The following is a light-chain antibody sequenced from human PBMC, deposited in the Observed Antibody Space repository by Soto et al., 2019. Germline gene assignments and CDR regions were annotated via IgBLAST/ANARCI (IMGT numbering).Light chain of an antibody. CDR3: HQRQSWPRT. J-gene: IGKJ1*01. CDR2: QTS. Sequence: EIVLTQSPATLSSFPGERVTLSCRASQYINTRLAWYQHRPGQAPRLLIYQTSIRAAGIPARFSASGSGTDFTLTISDVQPEHFALYYCHQRQSWPRTFGQGTKVDIK. CDR1: QYINTR. V-gene: IGKV3-11*01.